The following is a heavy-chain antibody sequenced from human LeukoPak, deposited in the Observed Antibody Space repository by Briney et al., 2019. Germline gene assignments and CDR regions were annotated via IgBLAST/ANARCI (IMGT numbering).Heavy chain of an antibody. Sequence: GGSLRLSCAASGFTFSSYAMHWVRQAPGKGLEWVAVISYDGSNKYYADSVMGRFTISRDNSKNTLYLQMNSLRAEDTAVYYCARGSGWRFFDYWGQGTLVTVSP. D-gene: IGHD6-19*01. V-gene: IGHV3-30*01. CDR3: ARGSGWRFFDY. CDR2: ISYDGSNK. CDR1: GFTFSSYA. J-gene: IGHJ4*02.